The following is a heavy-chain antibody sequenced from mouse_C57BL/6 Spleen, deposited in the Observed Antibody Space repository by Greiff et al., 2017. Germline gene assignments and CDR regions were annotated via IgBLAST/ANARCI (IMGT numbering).Heavy chain of an antibody. Sequence: VQLQESGAELVKPGASVKISCKASGYAFSSYWMNWVKQRPGKGLEWIGQIYPGDGDTNYNGKFKGKAILTADKSSSTAYMQLSSLTSADSAVYFCARSGGTTVYFDYWGQGTTLTVSS. D-gene: IGHD1-1*01. V-gene: IGHV1-80*01. CDR3: ARSGGTTVYFDY. J-gene: IGHJ2*01. CDR1: GYAFSSYW. CDR2: IYPGDGDT.